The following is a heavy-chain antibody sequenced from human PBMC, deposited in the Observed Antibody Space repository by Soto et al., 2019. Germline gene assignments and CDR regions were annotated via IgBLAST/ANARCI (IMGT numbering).Heavy chain of an antibody. CDR1: GFSFSTTGVG. V-gene: IGHV2-5*02. J-gene: IGHJ4*02. D-gene: IGHD6-19*01. Sequence: QITLKESGPPLVKPTQTLTLTCTFSGFSFSTTGVGVGWIRQPPGKALEWLALIYWDDDKRYSPSLKSRLTITKDTSKNQVVLTMTNMDPVDTTTYYCAHRQAQGIVLAGTFESWGQGTLVTVSS. CDR2: IYWDDDK. CDR3: AHRQAQGIVLAGTFES.